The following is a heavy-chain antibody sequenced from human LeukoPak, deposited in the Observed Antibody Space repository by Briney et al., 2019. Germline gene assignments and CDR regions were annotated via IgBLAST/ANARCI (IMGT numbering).Heavy chain of an antibody. V-gene: IGHV3-23*01. D-gene: IGHD2-21*02. CDR2: IKGGGGDP. CDR3: AQGGHDFNPFYC. CDR1: GFTFTTYA. Sequence: GGSLRLSCAASGFTFTTYAMGWVRQAPGEGLEWVSSIKGGGGDPFYADSVRGRFTISRDKSKNTLYLQLNSLSVEDTAVYFCAQGGHDFNPFYCWGQGTLVTVSS. J-gene: IGHJ4*02.